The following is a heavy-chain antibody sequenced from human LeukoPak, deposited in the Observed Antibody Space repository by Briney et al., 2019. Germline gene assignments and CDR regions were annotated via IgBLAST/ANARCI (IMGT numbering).Heavy chain of an antibody. CDR2: INTHSGGT. CDR1: GYTFTDYY. V-gene: IGHV1-2*02. CDR3: ARSRISAPVDY. D-gene: IGHD6-6*01. Sequence: APAKVSCKASGYTFTDYYMHWVRQAPGQGLEWMGWINTHSGGTSYAQKFQGRVTMTRDTSISTGFMELKSLGSDDTAVYYCARSRISAPVDYWGQGTLVTVSS. J-gene: IGHJ4*02.